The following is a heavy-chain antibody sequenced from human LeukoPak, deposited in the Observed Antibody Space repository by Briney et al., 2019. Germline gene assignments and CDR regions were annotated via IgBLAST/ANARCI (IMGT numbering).Heavy chain of an antibody. D-gene: IGHD3/OR15-3a*01. CDR2: INHGGST. J-gene: IGHJ4*02. CDR3: ARVRTGVSHADY. V-gene: IGHV4-34*01. CDR1: GGSFSGYY. Sequence: SETLSLTCAVYGGSFSGYYWSWIRQPPGKGLEWIGEINHGGSTNYNPSLTSRVTISVDTSKNQFSLKLSSVTAADTAVYYCARVRTGVSHADYWGQGTLVTVSS.